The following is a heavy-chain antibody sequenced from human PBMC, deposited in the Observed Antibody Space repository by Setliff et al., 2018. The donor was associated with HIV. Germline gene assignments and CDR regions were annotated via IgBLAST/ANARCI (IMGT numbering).Heavy chain of an antibody. CDR2: VYHTGST. CDR3: ASSPAWRSDSGLHTFDY. V-gene: IGHV4-38-2*01. D-gene: IGHD2-15*01. Sequence: PGGSLRLSCAASGFTFSDYYMSWIRQAPGKGLEWIGSVYHTGSTYYNPSLKSRVTMSADTSKNQFSLKLSSVTAADTAVYYCASSPAWRSDSGLHTFDYWGQGTLVTVSS. CDR1: GFTFSDYY. J-gene: IGHJ4*02.